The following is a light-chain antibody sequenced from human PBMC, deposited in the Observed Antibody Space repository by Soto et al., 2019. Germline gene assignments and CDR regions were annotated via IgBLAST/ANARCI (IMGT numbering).Light chain of an antibody. CDR1: SSNIGSNT. J-gene: IGLJ3*02. V-gene: IGLV1-44*01. Sequence: QSVLTQPPSASGTPGQRVTISCSGSSSNIGSNTVNWYQQLPGTAPKLLIYSNNQRPSGVPDRFSGSKSGTSASLAISGLQSEDEADYYCAAWDDSLNCSWVFGGGTKVTVL. CDR3: AAWDDSLNCSWV. CDR2: SNN.